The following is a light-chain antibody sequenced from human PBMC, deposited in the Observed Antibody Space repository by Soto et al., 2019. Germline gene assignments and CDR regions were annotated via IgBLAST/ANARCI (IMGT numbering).Light chain of an antibody. CDR1: QGVGNW. J-gene: IGKJ1*01. CDR3: LQTSDFPWT. Sequence: DIQMTQSPSSVSASVVDRVTITCRASQGVGNWLAWYQQKPGKAPKLLIYASSTLQSGVPSRFSGSGSGTDFALTISSLQPEHCATYWCLQTSDFPWTFGQGTKVDIK. V-gene: IGKV1-12*01. CDR2: ASS.